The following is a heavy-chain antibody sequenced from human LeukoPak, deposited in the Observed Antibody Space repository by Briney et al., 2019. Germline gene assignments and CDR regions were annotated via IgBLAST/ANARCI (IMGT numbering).Heavy chain of an antibody. Sequence: GESLKISCKGSGYSFTSYWIGWVRQMPGKGLEWMGIIYPGDSDTRYSPSFQGQVTISADKSISTAYLQWSSLKASDTAMYYCARHGTVTTRTTGKSLRGGIDYWGQGTLVTVSS. V-gene: IGHV5-51*01. CDR2: IYPGDSDT. D-gene: IGHD4-11*01. CDR3: ARHGTVTTRTTGKSLRGGIDY. J-gene: IGHJ4*02. CDR1: GYSFTSYW.